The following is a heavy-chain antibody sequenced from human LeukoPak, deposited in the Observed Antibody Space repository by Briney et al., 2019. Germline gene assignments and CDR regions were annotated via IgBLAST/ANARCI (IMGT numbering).Heavy chain of an antibody. CDR1: GYSISSGYY. V-gene: IGHV4-38-2*02. J-gene: IGHJ4*02. Sequence: PSETLSLTCTVSGYSISSGYYWGWIRQPPGKGLEWIGEINHSGSTNYNPSLKSRVTISVDTSKNQFSLKLSSVTAADTAVYYCARSTGYYPRYYFDYWGQGTLVTVSS. CDR2: INHSGST. CDR3: ARSTGYYPRYYFDY. D-gene: IGHD3-22*01.